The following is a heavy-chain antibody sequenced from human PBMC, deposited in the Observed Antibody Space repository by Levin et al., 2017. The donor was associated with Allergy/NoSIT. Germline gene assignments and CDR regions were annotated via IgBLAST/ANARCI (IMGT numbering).Heavy chain of an antibody. CDR3: ARLREPPNWFDP. CDR1: GFTFSSYW. CDR2: INSDGSIT. D-gene: IGHD1-14*01. V-gene: IGHV3-74*01. Sequence: GGSLRLSCAASGFTFSSYWMYWVRQAPGKGLVWVSRINSDGSITSYADSVKGRFTISRDNAKNTLYLQMNSLRAEDTAVYYCARLREPPNWFDPWGQGTLVTVSS. J-gene: IGHJ5*02.